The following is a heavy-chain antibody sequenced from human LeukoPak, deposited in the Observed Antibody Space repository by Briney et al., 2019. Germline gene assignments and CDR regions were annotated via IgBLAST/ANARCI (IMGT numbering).Heavy chain of an antibody. V-gene: IGHV4-59*01. CDR3: ARVHCSSTSCYVDY. CDR1: GGSFSGYY. D-gene: IGHD2-2*01. CDR2: IYYSGST. Sequence: PSETLSLTCAVYGGSFSGYYWSWIRQPPGKGLEWIGYIYYSGSTNYNPSLKSRVTISVDTSKNQFSLKLSSVTAADTAVYYCARVHCSSTSCYVDYWGQGTLVTVSS. J-gene: IGHJ4*02.